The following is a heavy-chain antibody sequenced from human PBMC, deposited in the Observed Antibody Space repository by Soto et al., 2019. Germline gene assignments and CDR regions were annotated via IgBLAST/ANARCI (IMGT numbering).Heavy chain of an antibody. V-gene: IGHV3-7*01. CDR1: GFTFSSYW. CDR3: ARAGSYYYYYYMDV. Sequence: EVQLVESGGGLVQPGGSLRLSCAASGFTFSSYWMSWVRQAPGKGLEWVANIKQDGSEKYYVDSVKGRFTISRDNAKNALYLQMNSLRDADTAVYYCARAGSYYYYYYMDVWGERTTVTVSS. J-gene: IGHJ6*03. D-gene: IGHD2-15*01. CDR2: IKQDGSEK.